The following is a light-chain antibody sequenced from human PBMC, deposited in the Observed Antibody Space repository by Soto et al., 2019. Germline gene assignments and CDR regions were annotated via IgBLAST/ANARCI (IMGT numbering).Light chain of an antibody. CDR1: SSNIGAGYD. CDR2: GNS. Sequence: QSVLTQPPSVSGAPGQRVTISCTGSSSNIGAGYDVHWYQQLPGTARKLLIYGNSNRPSGVPDRFSGSKSGTSASLAITGLQAEDEADYDCQSYDSSLSGYVFGTGTKLTVL. CDR3: QSYDSSLSGYV. J-gene: IGLJ1*01. V-gene: IGLV1-40*01.